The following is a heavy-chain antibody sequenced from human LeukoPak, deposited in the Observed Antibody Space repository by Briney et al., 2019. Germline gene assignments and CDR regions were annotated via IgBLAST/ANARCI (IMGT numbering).Heavy chain of an antibody. V-gene: IGHV3-21*01. D-gene: IGHD1-26*01. CDR3: ARGRSGSYFSLGDFDY. CDR1: GFTFSSYG. Sequence: PGGSLRLSCAASGFTFSSYGMNWVRQAPGKGLEWVSSISSSSSYIYYADSVKGRFTISRDNAKNSLYLQMNSLRAEDTAVYYCARGRSGSYFSLGDFDYWGQGTLVTVSS. CDR2: ISSSSSYI. J-gene: IGHJ4*02.